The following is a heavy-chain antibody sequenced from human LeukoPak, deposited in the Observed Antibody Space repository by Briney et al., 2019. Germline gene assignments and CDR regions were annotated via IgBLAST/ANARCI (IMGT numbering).Heavy chain of an antibody. CDR3: AIDLAAADDY. CDR2: ISSSSSYI. CDR1: GFAFISYS. D-gene: IGHD6-13*01. Sequence: AGSLLLSCSASGFAFISYSMNWVRQAPRKGLELVSSISSSSSYIYYADSVKGRVTIPRDDAKNSLYLQMNSLRAEDTAVYYRAIDLAAADDYWGQGTLVTVSS. V-gene: IGHV3-21*01. J-gene: IGHJ4*02.